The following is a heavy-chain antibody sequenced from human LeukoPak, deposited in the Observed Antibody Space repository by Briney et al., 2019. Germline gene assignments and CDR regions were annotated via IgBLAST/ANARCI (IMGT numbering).Heavy chain of an antibody. Sequence: ASVRASCTPSRYTFTSLAMNWARQAAGQGRKCMGWINTNTGNPTYAQGFTGRFVFSLDTSVSTAYLQISSLKAEDTAVYYCARGGYSYGYSSPGHWGQGTLVTVSS. CDR2: INTNTGNP. CDR1: RYTFTSLA. CDR3: ARGGYSYGYSSPGH. J-gene: IGHJ4*02. D-gene: IGHD5-18*01. V-gene: IGHV7-4-1*02.